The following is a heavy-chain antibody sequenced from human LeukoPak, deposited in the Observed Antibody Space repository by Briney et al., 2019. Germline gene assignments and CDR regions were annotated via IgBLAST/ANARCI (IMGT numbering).Heavy chain of an antibody. Sequence: ASVKVSCKASGYTFTSYDINWARQATGQGLEWMGWMNPNSGNTGYAQKFQGRVTMTKNTSITTANMELSSLRSEDTAVYYCARALSWTTDSFYYMDVWGKGTTVTVSS. V-gene: IGHV1-8*01. CDR2: MNPNSGNT. D-gene: IGHD3/OR15-3a*01. CDR3: ARALSWTTDSFYYMDV. CDR1: GYTFTSYD. J-gene: IGHJ6*03.